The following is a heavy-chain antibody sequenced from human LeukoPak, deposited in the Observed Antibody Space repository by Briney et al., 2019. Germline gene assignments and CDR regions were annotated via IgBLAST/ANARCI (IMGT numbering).Heavy chain of an antibody. V-gene: IGHV3-30*04. CDR3: ARVGADDGSGSYYHYYMDV. D-gene: IGHD3-10*01. J-gene: IGHJ6*03. Sequence: GGSLRLSCAASGFTFSSYAMHWVRQAPGKVLEWVAVISYDGSKKYYADSVKGRFTISRDNAKNSLYLQMNSLRAEDTAVYYCARVGADDGSGSYYHYYMDVWGKGTTVTISS. CDR1: GFTFSSYA. CDR2: ISYDGSKK.